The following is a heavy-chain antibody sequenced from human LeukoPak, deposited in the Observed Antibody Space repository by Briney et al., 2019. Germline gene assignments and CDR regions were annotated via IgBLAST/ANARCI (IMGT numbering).Heavy chain of an antibody. D-gene: IGHD2-2*01. CDR1: GYTFTSYG. J-gene: IGHJ4*02. CDR2: ISAYNGNT. V-gene: IGHV1-18*01. Sequence: GASVKVSCKASGYTFTSYGISWVRQAPGQGLEWMGWISAYNGNTNYAQKLQGRVTMTTDTSTSTVYMELRSLRSDDTAVYYCARLDCSSTSCHSDYWGQGTLVTVSS. CDR3: ARLDCSSTSCHSDY.